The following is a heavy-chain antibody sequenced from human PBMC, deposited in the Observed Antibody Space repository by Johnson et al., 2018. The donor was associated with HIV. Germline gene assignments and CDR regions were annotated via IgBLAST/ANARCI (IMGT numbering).Heavy chain of an antibody. J-gene: IGHJ3*02. CDR1: GFTFSSYG. V-gene: IGHV3-30*03. D-gene: IGHD3-3*01. Sequence: QVQLVESGGGVVQPGRSLRLSCAASGFTFSSYGMHWVRQAPGKGLEWVAVILYDGSNQYYADSVKGRFTISRDNSKNTVFLQMNSLRPEDTAMYYCAAYYDFWSGSYTSGFDIWGQGTMVTVSS. CDR3: AAYYDFWSGSYTSGFDI. CDR2: ILYDGSNQ.